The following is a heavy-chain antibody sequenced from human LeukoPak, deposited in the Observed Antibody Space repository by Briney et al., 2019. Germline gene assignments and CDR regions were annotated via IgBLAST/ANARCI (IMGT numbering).Heavy chain of an antibody. J-gene: IGHJ5*02. CDR3: ARPWGDVSIATWFNP. CDR1: GFTVSSNY. V-gene: IGHV3-53*01. CDR2: IYSSGST. Sequence: PGGSLRLSCAASGFTVSSNYMSWVRQAPGKGLEWVSVIYSSGSTYYADSVKGRFTISRDNSKNTLYLQMNSLRADDTAVYYCARPWGDVSIATWFNPWGQGTLVTVSS. D-gene: IGHD3-16*01.